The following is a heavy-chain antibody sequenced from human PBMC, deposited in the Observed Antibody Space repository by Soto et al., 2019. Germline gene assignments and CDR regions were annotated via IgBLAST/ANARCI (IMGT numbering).Heavy chain of an antibody. CDR1: GFTFSSYW. Sequence: EVQLVESGGGLVQPGGSLRLSCAASGFTFSSYWMSWVRQAPGKGLEWVANIKQDGSEKYYVDSVKGRFTISRDNAKNALYLQMNSLRAGDTAVYYCESVRRIYCSGGSCSYFDYLGQGTLVTVSS. CDR3: ESVRRIYCSGGSCSYFDY. J-gene: IGHJ4*02. D-gene: IGHD2-15*01. CDR2: IKQDGSEK. V-gene: IGHV3-7*01.